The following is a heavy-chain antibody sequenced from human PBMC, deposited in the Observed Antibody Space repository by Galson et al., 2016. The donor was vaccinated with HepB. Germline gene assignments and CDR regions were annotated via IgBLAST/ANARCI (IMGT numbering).Heavy chain of an antibody. D-gene: IGHD6-19*01. CDR3: ARDPYQWLSKYYFDY. J-gene: IGHJ4*02. CDR2: INWNSGTV. Sequence: SLRLSCAASGFTFDDYAMHWVRHSPGKGLEWVAGINWNSGTVFYADSVKGRSTISRDNNRNSIYLQMDNLSVEDTAFYFCARDPYQWLSKYYFDYWGQGALVTVSS. V-gene: IGHV3-9*01. CDR1: GFTFDDYA.